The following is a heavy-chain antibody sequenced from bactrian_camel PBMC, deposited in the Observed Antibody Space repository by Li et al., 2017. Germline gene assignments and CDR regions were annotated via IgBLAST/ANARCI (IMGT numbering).Heavy chain of an antibody. Sequence: HVQLVESGGGLVQPGGSLRLSCAASENIYKSNCIGWFRQTPGKEREGVAIIDNLDGSTTYADPVKGRFTISRDNAKNAIYLRMDGLKPEDTALYYCATVGASNCQKDSWDRVAPIDRGQGTQVTVS. CDR1: ENIYKSNC. V-gene: IGHV3S53*01. J-gene: IGHJ4*01. D-gene: IGHD8*01. CDR2: IDNLDGST. CDR3: ATVGASNCQKDSWDRVAPID.